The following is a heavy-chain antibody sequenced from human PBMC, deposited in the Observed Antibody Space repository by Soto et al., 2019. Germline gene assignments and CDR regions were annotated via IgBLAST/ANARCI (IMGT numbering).Heavy chain of an antibody. CDR1: GGTFSSYA. D-gene: IGHD2-15*01. V-gene: IGHV1-69*06. Sequence: ASVKVSCKASGGTFSSYAISWVRQAPGQGLEWMGGIIPIFGTANYAQKFQGRVTITADKSTSTAYMELSSLRSEDTAVYYCARVEAVAATDWFDPWGQGTLVTVSS. CDR3: ARVEAVAATDWFDP. CDR2: IIPIFGTA. J-gene: IGHJ5*02.